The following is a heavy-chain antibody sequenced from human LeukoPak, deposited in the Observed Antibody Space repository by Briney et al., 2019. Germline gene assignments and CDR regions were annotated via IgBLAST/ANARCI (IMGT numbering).Heavy chain of an antibody. J-gene: IGHJ4*02. V-gene: IGHV4-30-4*08. CDR2: IYYSGST. CDR1: GGSISSYY. CDR3: ARVEGYYYGSGSLRDY. Sequence: PSETLSLTCTVSGGSISSYYWSWIRQHPGKGLEWIGYIYYSGSTYYNPSLKSRVTISVDTSKNQFSLKLSSVTAADTAVYYCARVEGYYYGSGSLRDYWGQGTLVTVSS. D-gene: IGHD3-10*01.